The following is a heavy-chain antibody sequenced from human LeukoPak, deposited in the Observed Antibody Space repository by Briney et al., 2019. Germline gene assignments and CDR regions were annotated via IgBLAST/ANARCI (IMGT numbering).Heavy chain of an antibody. D-gene: IGHD3-22*01. CDR3: AREVSEGFDF. J-gene: IGHJ4*02. CDR1: GFTFSSYT. V-gene: IGHV3-30*09. CDR2: ISYNGSNK. Sequence: PGGSLRLPCAASGFTFSSYTMHWVRQAPGKGLEWVAVISYNGSNKYDAGSVKGRFAISRDNAKNSLYLQMNSLRAEDTALYYCAREVSEGFDFWGQGTLVTVSS.